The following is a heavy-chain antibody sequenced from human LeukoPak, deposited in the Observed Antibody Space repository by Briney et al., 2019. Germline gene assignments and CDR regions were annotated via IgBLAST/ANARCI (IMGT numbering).Heavy chain of an antibody. CDR1: GFTFTDSY. Sequence: GGSLRLSCAASGFTFTDSYMTWVRQAPGKGLEWLSCISGSGGDTNYADSVRGRFTISRDNAKNSLYLQMNSLRVEDTAVYYCARDPRTVRIWGQGTLVTVSS. CDR3: ARDPRTVRI. CDR2: ISGSGGDT. V-gene: IGHV3-11*06. D-gene: IGHD1-1*01. J-gene: IGHJ4*02.